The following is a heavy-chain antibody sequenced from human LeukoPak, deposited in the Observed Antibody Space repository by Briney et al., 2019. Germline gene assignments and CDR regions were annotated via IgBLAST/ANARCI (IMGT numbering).Heavy chain of an antibody. Sequence: GGSLRLSCAASGFTFSSYAMSWVRQAPGKGLEWVSAISGSGGSTYYADSVKGRFTISRDNSKNTLYLQMNSLRAQDTAVYYGAKDPGYCSGGSCYSGNWFDPWGQGTLVTVSS. CDR1: GFTFSSYA. D-gene: IGHD2-15*01. V-gene: IGHV3-23*01. CDR2: ISGSGGST. CDR3: AKDPGYCSGGSCYSGNWFDP. J-gene: IGHJ5*02.